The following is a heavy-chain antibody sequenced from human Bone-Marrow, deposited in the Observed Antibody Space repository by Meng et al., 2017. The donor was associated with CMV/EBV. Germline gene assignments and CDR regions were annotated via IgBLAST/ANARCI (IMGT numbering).Heavy chain of an antibody. CDR2: IYYSGST. CDR1: GGSISSYY. D-gene: IGHD3-10*01. Sequence: SETLSLTCTVSGGSISSYYWSWIRQPPGKGLEWIGYIYYSGSTNYNPSLKSRVTISVDTSKNQFSLKLSSLTAADTAVYYCARVYGSGSYENHYYYGMDVWGQGTTVTVSS. CDR3: ARVYGSGSYENHYYYGMDV. J-gene: IGHJ6*02. V-gene: IGHV4-59*01.